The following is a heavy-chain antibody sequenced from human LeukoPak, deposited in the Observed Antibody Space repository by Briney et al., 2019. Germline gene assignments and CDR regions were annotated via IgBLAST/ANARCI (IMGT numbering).Heavy chain of an antibody. D-gene: IGHD6-19*01. Sequence: GASVKVSCKASGYSFSNCAMNWVRQAPGQGLEWMGWINTNTGNPTYAQGFTGRFVFSLDTSVSTAYLQISSLKAEDTAVYFCARGTVAGIRWFDYWGQGTLVTVSS. J-gene: IGHJ4*02. CDR1: GYSFSNCA. CDR3: ARGTVAGIRWFDY. V-gene: IGHV7-4-1*02. CDR2: INTNTGNP.